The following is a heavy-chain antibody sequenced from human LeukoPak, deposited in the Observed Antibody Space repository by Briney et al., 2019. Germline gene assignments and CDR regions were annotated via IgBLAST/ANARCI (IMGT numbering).Heavy chain of an antibody. CDR1: GYTFTSYA. J-gene: IGHJ5*02. CDR2: NNAGNGNT. D-gene: IGHD4-17*01. Sequence: ASVKVSCKASGYTFTSYAMHWVRQAPGQRLEWMGWNNAGNGNTKYSQEFQGRVTFTRDTSASTAYMELSSLRSEDMAVYYCARDSSDYGDYHNWFDPWGQGTLVTVSS. V-gene: IGHV1-3*02. CDR3: ARDSSDYGDYHNWFDP.